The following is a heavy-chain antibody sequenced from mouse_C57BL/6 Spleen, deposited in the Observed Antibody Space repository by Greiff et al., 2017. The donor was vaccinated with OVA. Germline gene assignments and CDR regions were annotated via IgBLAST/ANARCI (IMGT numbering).Heavy chain of an antibody. V-gene: IGHV1-69*01. J-gene: IGHJ3*01. CDR3: ARVDAQAWFAY. Sequence: QVQLQQPGAELVMPGASVKLSCKASGYTFTSYWMHWVKQRPGQGLEWIGEIDPSDSYTNYNQKFKGKSTLTVDKSSSTAYMQLSSLTSEDSAVYYCARVDAQAWFAYWGQGTLVTVSA. D-gene: IGHD2-3*01. CDR1: GYTFTSYW. CDR2: IDPSDSYT.